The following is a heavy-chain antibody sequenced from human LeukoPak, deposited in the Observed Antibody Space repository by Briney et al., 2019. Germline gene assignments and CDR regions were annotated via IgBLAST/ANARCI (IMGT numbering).Heavy chain of an antibody. CDR1: GYNFPNYW. CDR3: ASGQYCSGGSCDDAFDI. CDR2: IYPGDSDT. Sequence: GESLRISCKGSGYNFPNYWIGWVRQMPGKGLEWMGIIYPGDSDTRYSPSFQGQVTISADKSISTAYLQWSSLKASDTAMYYCASGQYCSGGSCDDAFDIWGQGTMVTVSS. V-gene: IGHV5-51*01. J-gene: IGHJ3*02. D-gene: IGHD2-15*01.